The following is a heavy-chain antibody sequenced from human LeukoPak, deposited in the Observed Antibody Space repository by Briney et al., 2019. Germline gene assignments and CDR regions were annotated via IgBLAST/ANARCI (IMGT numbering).Heavy chain of an antibody. Sequence: PSETLSLTCAVYGGSFSGYYWSWIRQPPGKGLEWIGEINHSGSTNYNPSLESRVTISVDTSKNQFSLKLSSVTAADTAVYYCARAPTREDYFDYWGQGTLVTVSS. V-gene: IGHV4-34*01. CDR1: GGSFSGYY. J-gene: IGHJ4*02. CDR2: INHSGST. CDR3: ARAPTREDYFDY.